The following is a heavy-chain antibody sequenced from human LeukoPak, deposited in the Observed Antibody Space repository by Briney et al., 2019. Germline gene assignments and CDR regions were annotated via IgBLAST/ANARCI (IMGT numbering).Heavy chain of an antibody. CDR3: ARRMEWLLFGSGFDY. CDR2: IYYSGST. Sequence: SETLSLTCTVSGGSISSSSYYWGWSRQPPGKGLERIGSIYYSGSTYYNPYLQSRVTISVDTSKTQFSLKLSSVTAADTAVYYCARRMEWLLFGSGFDYWGQGTLVTVSS. J-gene: IGHJ4*02. CDR1: GGSISSSSYY. D-gene: IGHD3-3*01. V-gene: IGHV4-39*01.